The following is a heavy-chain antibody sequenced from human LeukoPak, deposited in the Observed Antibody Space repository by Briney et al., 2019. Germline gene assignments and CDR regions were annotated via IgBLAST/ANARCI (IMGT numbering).Heavy chain of an antibody. CDR1: GYTFTGYY. J-gene: IGHJ5*02. Sequence: GASVKVSCKASGYTFTGYYMHWVRQAPGQGLEWMGWINPNSGGTNYAQKFQGRVTMTRDTSISTAYMELSRLRSDDTAVYYCALESIAVAGNWFDPWGQGTLVTVSS. D-gene: IGHD6-19*01. CDR3: ALESIAVAGNWFDP. V-gene: IGHV1-2*02. CDR2: INPNSGGT.